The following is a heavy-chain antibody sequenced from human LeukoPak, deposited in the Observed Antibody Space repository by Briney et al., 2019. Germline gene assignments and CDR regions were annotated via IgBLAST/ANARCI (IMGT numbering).Heavy chain of an antibody. CDR1: EGTFSSYA. CDR3: ARSPLRTARPYFDY. J-gene: IGHJ4*02. V-gene: IGHV1-69*13. CDR2: IIPIFGTA. D-gene: IGHD6-6*01. Sequence: GASVKVSCKASEGTFSSYAISWVRQAPGQGLEWMGGIIPIFGTANYAQKFQGRVTITADESTSTAYMELSSLRSEDTAVYYCARSPLRTARPYFDYWGQGTLVTVSS.